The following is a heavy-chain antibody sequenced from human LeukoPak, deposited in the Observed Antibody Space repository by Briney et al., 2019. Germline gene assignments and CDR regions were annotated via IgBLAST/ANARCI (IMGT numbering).Heavy chain of an antibody. CDR3: ARSSTGVATIMSAY. J-gene: IGHJ4*02. Sequence: GASVKVSCKASGFIFTTYYMHWVRQAPGQGLEWVGMINPSGGSTAYAQKFQGRVTLTRDTSTSTVYMELSSLRSEDTAVYYCARSSTGVATIMSAYWGQGALVTVSS. D-gene: IGHD5-24*01. CDR1: GFIFTTYY. CDR2: INPSGGST. V-gene: IGHV1-46*01.